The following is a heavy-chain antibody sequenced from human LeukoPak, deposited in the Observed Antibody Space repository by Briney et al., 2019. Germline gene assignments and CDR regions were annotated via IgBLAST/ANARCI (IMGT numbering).Heavy chain of an antibody. V-gene: IGHV1-69*13. CDR2: IIPIFGTA. CDR1: GGTVSSDA. Sequence: SVKVSCKASGGTVSSDAISWVRQAPGQGLEWMGGIIPIFGTANYAQKFQGRVTITADESTSTAYMELSSLRSEDTAVYYCARGSSGYYYDADYWGRGTLVTVSS. CDR3: ARGSSGYYYDADY. J-gene: IGHJ4*02. D-gene: IGHD3-22*01.